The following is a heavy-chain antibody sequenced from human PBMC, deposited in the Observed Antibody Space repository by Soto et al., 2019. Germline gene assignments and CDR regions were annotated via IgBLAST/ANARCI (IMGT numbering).Heavy chain of an antibody. CDR2: INHSGST. D-gene: IGHD3-10*01. V-gene: IGHV4-34*09. CDR3: ARENPYGSNFLAC. CDR1: GGSFSGYY. Sequence: SETLSLTCAVYGGSFSGYYWSWIRQPPGKGLEWIGEINHSGSTNYTPSLKSRVIISADTSKNQFSLNLTSVTAADTAVYYCARENPYGSNFLACGGQGALVPVSS. J-gene: IGHJ4*02.